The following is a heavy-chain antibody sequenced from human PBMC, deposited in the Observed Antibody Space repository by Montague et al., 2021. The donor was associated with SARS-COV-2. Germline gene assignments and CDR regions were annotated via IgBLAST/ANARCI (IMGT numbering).Heavy chain of an antibody. CDR1: GGSISSSSYY. CDR2: IYYSGST. CDR3: ARFPTSYYYDSKAAPATPDAFDI. D-gene: IGHD3-22*01. J-gene: IGHJ3*02. Sequence: SETLSLTCTVAGGSISSSSYYWGWIRQPPGKVQEWIGSIYYSGSTYYNPSLKSRVTISVDTPKNQFSLKLSSVTAADTAVYYCARFPTSYYYDSKAAPATPDAFDIWGQGTMVTVSS. V-gene: IGHV4-39*01.